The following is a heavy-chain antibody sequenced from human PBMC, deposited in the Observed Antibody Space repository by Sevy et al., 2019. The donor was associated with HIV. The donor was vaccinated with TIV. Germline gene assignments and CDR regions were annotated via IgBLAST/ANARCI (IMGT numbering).Heavy chain of an antibody. CDR3: AREAVLRFLEWPPAVYYFDY. CDR1: GGTFSSYA. CDR2: IIPIFGTA. Sequence: ASVKVSCKASGGTFSSYAISWVRQAPGQGLEWMGGIIPIFGTANYAQKFQGRVTITADKSTSTAYMELNSLRSEDTAVYYCAREAVLRFLEWPPAVYYFDYWGQGTLVTVSS. J-gene: IGHJ4*02. V-gene: IGHV1-69*06. D-gene: IGHD3-3*01.